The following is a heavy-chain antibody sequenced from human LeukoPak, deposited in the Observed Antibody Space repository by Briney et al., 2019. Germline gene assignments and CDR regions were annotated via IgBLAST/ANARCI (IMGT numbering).Heavy chain of an antibody. Sequence: GGSLRLSCAASGFTFSSYSMNWVRQAPGKGLEWGSYISGSSSTIYYADSVKGRFTISRDNGKNTLYLQMNGLRAEDTAVYYCARRLTQYDCFDPWGQGILVTVSS. D-gene: IGHD2-2*01. CDR1: GFTFSSYS. V-gene: IGHV3-48*01. CDR2: ISGSSSTI. J-gene: IGHJ5*02. CDR3: ARRLTQYDCFDP.